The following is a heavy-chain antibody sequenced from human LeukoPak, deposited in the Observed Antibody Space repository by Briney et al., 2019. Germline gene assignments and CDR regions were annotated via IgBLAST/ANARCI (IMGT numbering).Heavy chain of an antibody. CDR3: AGLIVGATDDAFDI. V-gene: IGHV1-2*02. Sequence: ASVKVSCKSSGYTFTGYYMHWVRQAPAQGLEWMGWINPNSGGTNYAQKFQGRVTMTRDTSISTAYMELSRLRSDDTAVYYCAGLIVGATDDAFDIWGQGTMVTVSS. CDR1: GYTFTGYY. J-gene: IGHJ3*02. D-gene: IGHD1-26*01. CDR2: INPNSGGT.